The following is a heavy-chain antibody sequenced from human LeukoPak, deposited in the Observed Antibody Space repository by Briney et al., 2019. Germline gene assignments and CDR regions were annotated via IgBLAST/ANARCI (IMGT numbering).Heavy chain of an antibody. J-gene: IGHJ6*02. Sequence: SPAQYRRRIRQPPGKAPERLRHTYHSGNTYHNPSLKSRVTISVDTSKNQFSLKLSSVTAADTAVYYCARGDSSYYYYGMDVWGQGTTVTVSS. D-gene: IGHD3/OR15-3a*01. CDR1: SPAQY. CDR2: TYHSGNT. CDR3: ARGDSSYYYYGMDV. V-gene: IGHV4-30-4*01.